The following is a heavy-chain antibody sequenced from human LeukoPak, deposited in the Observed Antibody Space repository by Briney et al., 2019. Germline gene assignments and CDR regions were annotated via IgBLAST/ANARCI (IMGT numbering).Heavy chain of an antibody. CDR3: AKDTFRRPYSGSQSH. Sequence: GGTLRLSCAASGFTFSSYGMSWVRQAPGKGLEWVSGISGSGGSTYYADSVKGRFTISRDNSKNTVYLQMNSLRAEDTAVYYCAKDTFRRPYSGSQSHWGQGTLVTVSS. J-gene: IGHJ4*02. CDR1: GFTFSSYG. V-gene: IGHV3-23*01. CDR2: ISGSGGST. D-gene: IGHD1-26*01.